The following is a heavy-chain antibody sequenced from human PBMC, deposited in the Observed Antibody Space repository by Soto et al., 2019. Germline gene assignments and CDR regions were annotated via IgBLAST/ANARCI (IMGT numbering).Heavy chain of an antibody. J-gene: IGHJ4*02. CDR1: GFTFIMYW. D-gene: IGHD1-1*01. CDR2: INDDGIST. CDR3: TRGPRSTSTGTGAF. V-gene: IGHV3-74*01. Sequence: WGSLRLSCAASGFTFIMYWIHFFRQFPGKGPEWVSRINDDGISTNYADSVKGRFTISRDNAKNTLYLQMSALRVEDTAVYYCTRGPRSTSTGTGAFWGQGTLVTVSS.